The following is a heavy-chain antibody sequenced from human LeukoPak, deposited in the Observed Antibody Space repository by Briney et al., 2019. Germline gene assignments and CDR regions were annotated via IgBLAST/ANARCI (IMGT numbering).Heavy chain of an antibody. J-gene: IGHJ6*03. CDR1: GGSISSYY. Sequence: PSETLSLTCTVSGGSISSYYWGWIRQPAGKGLEWIGRIYTSGSTNYNPSLKSRVTMSVDTSKNQFSLKLSSVTAADTAVYYCARGRLSSYYYYYMDVWGKGTTVTVSS. D-gene: IGHD2/OR15-2a*01. CDR3: ARGRLSSYYYYYMDV. V-gene: IGHV4-4*07. CDR2: IYTSGST.